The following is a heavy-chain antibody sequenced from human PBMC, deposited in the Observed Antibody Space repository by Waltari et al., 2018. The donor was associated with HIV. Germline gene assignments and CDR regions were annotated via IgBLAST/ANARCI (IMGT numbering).Heavy chain of an antibody. CDR3: ARGAYYGSGSYYNFYYYYGMDV. D-gene: IGHD3-10*01. Sequence: QVQLQESGPGLVKPSETLSLTCPVSGGSISSYYWSWIRQPPGKGLEWIGYIYYSGSTNYNPSLKSRVTISVDTSKNQFSLKLSSVTAADTAVYYCARGAYYGSGSYYNFYYYYGMDVWGQGTTVTVSS. CDR1: GGSISSYY. V-gene: IGHV4-59*08. CDR2: IYYSGST. J-gene: IGHJ6*02.